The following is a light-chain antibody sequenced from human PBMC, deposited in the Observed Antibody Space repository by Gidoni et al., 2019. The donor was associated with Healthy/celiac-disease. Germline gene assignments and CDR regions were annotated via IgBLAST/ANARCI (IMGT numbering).Light chain of an antibody. CDR2: AAS. CDR1: QGISSY. CDR3: QQLSSSPLT. V-gene: IGKV1-9*01. J-gene: IGKJ3*01. Sequence: RVTITCRASQGISSYLAWYQQKPGKAPKLLIYAASTLQGGVPSRFSGSGSGTEFTLTISSLQPEDFATYSCQQLSSSPLTFGPXTKVDIK.